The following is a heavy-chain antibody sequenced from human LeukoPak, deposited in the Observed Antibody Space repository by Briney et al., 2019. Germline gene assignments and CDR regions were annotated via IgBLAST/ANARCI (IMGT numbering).Heavy chain of an antibody. CDR3: ARGHSIEPYYYYYYMDV. CDR1: GGSFSGYY. J-gene: IGHJ6*03. CDR2: INHSGST. Sequence: PSETLSLTCAVYGGSFSGYYWSWIRQPPGKGLEWIGEINHSGSTNYNPPLKSRVTISVDTSKNQFSLKLSSVTAADTAVYYCARGHSIEPYYYYYYMDVWGKGTTVTVSS. V-gene: IGHV4-34*01. D-gene: IGHD4-11*01.